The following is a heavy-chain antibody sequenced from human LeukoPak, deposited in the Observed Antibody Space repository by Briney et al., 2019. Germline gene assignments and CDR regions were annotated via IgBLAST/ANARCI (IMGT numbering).Heavy chain of an antibody. J-gene: IGHJ3*02. CDR3: ARMYDYDSSGPDGFDI. CDR1: GYGFTSYW. D-gene: IGHD3-22*01. V-gene: IGHV5-51*01. Sequence: NPGESLKISCKGSGYGFTSYWIGWVRQMPGKGLEWMGIIYPGDSDTRYSPSFQGQVTISADKSINTAYLQWSSLKASDTAMFYRARMYDYDSSGPDGFDIWGQGTMVTVSS. CDR2: IYPGDSDT.